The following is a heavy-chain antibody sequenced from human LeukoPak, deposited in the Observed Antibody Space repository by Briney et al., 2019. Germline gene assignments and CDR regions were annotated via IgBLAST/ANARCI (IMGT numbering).Heavy chain of an antibody. Sequence: GGSLRLSCAASGFTFSSYAMHWVRQAPGKGLEWVAVISYDGSNKYYADSVKGRFTISRDNSKNTLYLQMNSLRAEDTAVYYCAISRDGYNGNWFDPWGQGTLVTVSS. V-gene: IGHV3-30-3*01. D-gene: IGHD5-24*01. J-gene: IGHJ5*02. CDR3: AISRDGYNGNWFDP. CDR1: GFTFSSYA. CDR2: ISYDGSNK.